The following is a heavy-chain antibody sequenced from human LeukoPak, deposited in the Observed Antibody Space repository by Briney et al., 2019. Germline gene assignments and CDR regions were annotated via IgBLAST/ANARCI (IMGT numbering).Heavy chain of an antibody. V-gene: IGHV4-39*07. J-gene: IGHJ4*02. CDR2: IFHSGST. CDR3: ARVGRGGRPGGGQWLVLYYFDY. Sequence: SETLSLTCTVSSGSISTSNYYWGWVRQPPGKALEWIGNIFHSGSTYYSPSLKSRVTISLDTSRNQFSLKLNSVTAADTAVYYCARVGRGGRPGGGQWLVLYYFDYWGQGTLVTVSS. CDR1: SGSISTSNYY. D-gene: IGHD6-19*01.